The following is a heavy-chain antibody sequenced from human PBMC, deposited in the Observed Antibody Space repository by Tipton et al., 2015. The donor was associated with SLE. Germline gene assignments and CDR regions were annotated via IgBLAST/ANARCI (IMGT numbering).Heavy chain of an antibody. J-gene: IGHJ5*02. CDR3: ARGGWFDP. Sequence: TLSLTCTVSGGSISSSSYYWGWIRQPPGKGLEWIGYIYYSGSTNYNPSLKSRVTISVDTSKNQFSLKLSSVTAADTAVYYCARGGWFDPWGQGTLVTVSS. CDR1: GGSISSSSYY. V-gene: IGHV4-61*05. D-gene: IGHD3-16*01. CDR2: IYYSGST.